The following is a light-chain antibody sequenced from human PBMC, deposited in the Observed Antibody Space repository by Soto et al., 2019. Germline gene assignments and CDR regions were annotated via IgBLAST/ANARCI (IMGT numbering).Light chain of an antibody. V-gene: IGLV2-14*03. Sequence: QSALTQPASVSGSPGQSITISCTGTSSDVGGYNYVSWYQQFPGKAPKLVIYDVSSRPSGVSDGFSGSKSGNTASLTISGLRAEDEADYYFASYRSGSTYVFGTGTKLTVL. CDR3: ASYRSGSTYV. J-gene: IGLJ1*01. CDR1: SSDVGGYNY. CDR2: DVS.